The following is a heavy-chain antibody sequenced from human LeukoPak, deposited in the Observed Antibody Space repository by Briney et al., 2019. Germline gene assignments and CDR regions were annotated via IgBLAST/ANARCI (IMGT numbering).Heavy chain of an antibody. V-gene: IGHV3-66*01. CDR3: ASRIAAARDYYYYGMDV. CDR2: IYSGGST. J-gene: IGHJ6*02. CDR1: GFTVSSNY. D-gene: IGHD6-13*01. Sequence: GGSLRLSCAASGFTVSSNYMSWVRQAPGKGLEWVSVIYSGGSTYYADSVKGRSTISRDNSKNTLYLQMNSLRAEDTAVYYCASRIAAARDYYYYGMDVWGQGTTVTVSS.